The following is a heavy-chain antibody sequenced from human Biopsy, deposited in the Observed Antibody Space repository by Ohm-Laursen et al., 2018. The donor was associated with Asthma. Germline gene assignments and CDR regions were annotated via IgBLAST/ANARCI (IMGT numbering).Heavy chain of an antibody. CDR3: ARQKLVAAEGPFDM. V-gene: IGHV4-59*08. Sequence: SDTLSLTCTVSGGSTTSFYWSWIRQPPGRGLEWIGYIYFSGNTNYNPSLKSRVTISIDTSKNHFSLKLTSVTAADTAVYYCARQKLVAAEGPFDMWGQGTMVIVSS. D-gene: IGHD1-26*01. CDR2: IYFSGNT. J-gene: IGHJ3*02. CDR1: GGSTTSFY.